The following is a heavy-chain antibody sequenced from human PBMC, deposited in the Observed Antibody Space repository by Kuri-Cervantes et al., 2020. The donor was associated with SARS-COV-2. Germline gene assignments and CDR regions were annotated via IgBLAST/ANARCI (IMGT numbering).Heavy chain of an antibody. CDR1: GGSISSSSYY. J-gene: IGHJ1*01. Sequence: ESLKISCTVSGGSISSSSYYWGWIRQPPGKGLEWIGSNYYSGSTYYNPSLKSRVTISVDTSKNQFSLKLSSVTAADTAVYYCAKEMGATKYFQHWGQGTLVTVSS. CDR2: NYYSGST. D-gene: IGHD1-26*01. V-gene: IGHV4-39*02. CDR3: AKEMGATKYFQH.